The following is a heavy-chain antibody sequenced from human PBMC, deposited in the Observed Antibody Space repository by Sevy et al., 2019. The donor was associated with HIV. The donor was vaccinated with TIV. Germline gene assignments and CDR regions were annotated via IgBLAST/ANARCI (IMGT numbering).Heavy chain of an antibody. J-gene: IGHJ4*02. D-gene: IGHD3-10*01. Sequence: GGCLRLSCAASGFTFNIYNMNWVRQAPGKGLEWVSSISSSSSYIYYADSVKGRFTISRDNANNSLYLQMNSLRAEDTAVYYCARAPYARGTYWSFDYWGQGTLVTVSS. V-gene: IGHV3-21*01. CDR2: ISSSSSYI. CDR1: GFTFNIYN. CDR3: ARAPYARGTYWSFDY.